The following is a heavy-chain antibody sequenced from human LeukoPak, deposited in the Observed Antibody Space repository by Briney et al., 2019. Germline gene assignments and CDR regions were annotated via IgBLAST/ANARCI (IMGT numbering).Heavy chain of an antibody. J-gene: IGHJ4*02. V-gene: IGHV1-46*01. D-gene: IGHD6-19*01. CDR1: GYTFTSNH. Sequence: ASGKVSFNASGYTFTSNHMHWERQAPGQGLEWMGIINPSGGSTSYAQKFQGRVTMTRDTSTSTVYMELSSLRSEDTAVYYCARDFLLGEHVAGYWGQGTLVTVSS. CDR2: INPSGGST. CDR3: ARDFLLGEHVAGY.